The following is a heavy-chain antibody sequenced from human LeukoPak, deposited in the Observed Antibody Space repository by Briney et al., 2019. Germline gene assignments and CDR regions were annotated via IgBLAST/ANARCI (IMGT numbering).Heavy chain of an antibody. CDR3: ARGVNYYGSGSYHFDY. Sequence: GASVKVSCKASGYTXTGYYMHWVRQAPGQRLEWMVWINPNSGGTNYAQKFQGRVTLTRDTSISTAYMELSRLRSDDTAVYYCARGVNYYGSGSYHFDYWGQGTLVTVSS. D-gene: IGHD3-10*01. J-gene: IGHJ4*02. CDR2: INPNSGGT. V-gene: IGHV1-2*02. CDR1: GYTXTGYY.